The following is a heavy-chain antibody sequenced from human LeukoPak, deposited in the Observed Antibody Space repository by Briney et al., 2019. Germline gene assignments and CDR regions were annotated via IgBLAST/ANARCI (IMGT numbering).Heavy chain of an antibody. V-gene: IGHV5-10-1*01. CDR2: IDPSDSYT. J-gene: IGHJ4*02. CDR3: ARALDGTRGYSDY. CDR1: GYSFTTYW. D-gene: IGHD6-6*01. Sequence: GESLKISCKGSGYSFTTYWIGWVRQMPGKGLEWMGRIDPSDSYTNYSPSFQGHVTISADKSISTAYLQWSSLKASDTAMYYCARALDGTRGYSDYWGQGTLVTVSS.